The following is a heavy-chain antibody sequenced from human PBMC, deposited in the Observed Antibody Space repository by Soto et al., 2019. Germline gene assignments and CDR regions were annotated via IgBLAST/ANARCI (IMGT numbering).Heavy chain of an antibody. J-gene: IGHJ3*02. D-gene: IGHD3-3*01. CDR2: LSGNGGST. V-gene: IGHV3-23*01. CDR3: AKDARILDYDFWSGGNDAFDM. CDR1: GFTFGRYS. Sequence: PGGSLRLSCAASGFTFGRYSMTWVRQAPGKGLEWVSSLSGNGGSTYYADSVKGRFTISRDNSKDMLHLQMNGLGAEDTAVYFCAKDARILDYDFWSGGNDAFDMWGQGTKVTVSS.